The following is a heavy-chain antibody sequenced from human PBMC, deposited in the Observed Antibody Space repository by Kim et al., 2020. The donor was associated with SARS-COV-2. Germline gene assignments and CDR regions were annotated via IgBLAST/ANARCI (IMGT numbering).Heavy chain of an antibody. CDR3: ARGRRNDYGGTHFDY. Sequence: QKFQGRVTMTRDTSTSTVYMELSSPRSEDTAVYYCARGRRNDYGGTHFDYWGQGTLVTVSS. D-gene: IGHD4-17*01. J-gene: IGHJ4*02. V-gene: IGHV1-46*01.